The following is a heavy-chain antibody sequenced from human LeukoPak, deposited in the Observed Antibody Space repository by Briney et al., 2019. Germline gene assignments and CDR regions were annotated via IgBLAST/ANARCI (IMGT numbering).Heavy chain of an antibody. D-gene: IGHD6-19*01. Sequence: LPGGSLRLSCAASGFTFSSYAMYWVRQAPGKGLEYVSGISSNEGSTYYANSVKGRFTISRDNSKNMLYLQMGSLRAEDMAVYYCARARIGSGWYNDYWGQGTLVTVSS. CDR3: ARARIGSGWYNDY. CDR2: ISSNEGST. CDR1: GFTFSSYA. V-gene: IGHV3-64*01. J-gene: IGHJ4*02.